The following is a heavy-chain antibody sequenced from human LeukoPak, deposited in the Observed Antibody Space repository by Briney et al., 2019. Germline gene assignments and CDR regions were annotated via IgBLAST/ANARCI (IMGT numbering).Heavy chain of an antibody. D-gene: IGHD2-15*01. CDR1: GFTFSSYS. V-gene: IGHV3-21*01. J-gene: IGHJ4*02. Sequence: GGSLRLSCAASGFTFSSYSMNWVRQAPGKGLEWVSSISSSSSYIYYADSVKGRFTISRDNAKNSLYLQMNSLRAEDTAVYYCARDLRYCSGGSCKGFDYRGQGTLVTVSS. CDR2: ISSSSSYI. CDR3: ARDLRYCSGGSCKGFDY.